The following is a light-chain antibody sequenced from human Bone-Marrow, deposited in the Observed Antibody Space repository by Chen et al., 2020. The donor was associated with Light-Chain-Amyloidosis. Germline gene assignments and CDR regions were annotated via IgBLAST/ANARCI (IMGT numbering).Light chain of an antibody. Sequence: QSALTQPASVSGSPGQSITIPCTGTSSDVGGDNHVSWYHQHQDKDTKLMIYDVTNRPAWVPDRFSDSTSDNTTSLTISCLQSEDESDDFCISYSITNTLVFGSGTRVTFL. CDR1: SSDVGGDNH. CDR3: ISYSITNTLV. J-gene: IGLJ1*01. CDR2: DVT. V-gene: IGLV2-14*01.